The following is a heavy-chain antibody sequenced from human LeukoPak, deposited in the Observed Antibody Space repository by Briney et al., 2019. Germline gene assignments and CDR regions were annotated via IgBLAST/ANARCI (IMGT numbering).Heavy chain of an antibody. CDR1: GFTFSNAW. Sequence: GGSLRLSCAASGFTFSNAWMSWVRQAPGKGLEWVGRIKSKADGGTTDYAAPVKGRFTISRDDSKNTLYLQMNSLKTEDTAVYYCTTESGYGSDFDYWGQGTLVTVSS. V-gene: IGHV3-15*01. CDR2: IKSKADGGTT. CDR3: TTESGYGSDFDY. J-gene: IGHJ4*02. D-gene: IGHD3-10*01.